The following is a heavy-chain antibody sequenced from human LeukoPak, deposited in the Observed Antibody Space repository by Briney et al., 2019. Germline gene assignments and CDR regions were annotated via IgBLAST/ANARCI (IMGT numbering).Heavy chain of an antibody. D-gene: IGHD2-15*01. V-gene: IGHV3-49*04. CDR3: SRSLCSGGSCSPIYYFDY. Sequence: PGGSLRLSCTASGFTFGNYAMTWVRQAPGKGLEWVGFLRSKAYGGTTDYAASVRGRFTISRDDSKSIAYLQMNSLETEDTAVYYCSRSLCSGGSCSPIYYFDYWGQGTLVTVSS. CDR1: GFTFGNYA. J-gene: IGHJ4*02. CDR2: LRSKAYGGTT.